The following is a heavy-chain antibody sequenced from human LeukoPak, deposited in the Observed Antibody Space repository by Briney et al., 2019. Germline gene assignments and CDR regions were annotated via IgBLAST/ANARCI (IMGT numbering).Heavy chain of an antibody. CDR2: IIPILGIA. CDR3: ARANIVVVPAATGAYYYGMDV. CDR1: GGTFSSHT. D-gene: IGHD2-2*01. Sequence: ASVKVSCKASGGTFSSHTISWVRQAPGQGLEWMGRIIPILGIANYAQKFQGRVTITADKSTSTAYMELSSLRSEDTAVYYCARANIVVVPAATGAYYYGMDVWGQGTTVTVSS. J-gene: IGHJ6*02. V-gene: IGHV1-69*02.